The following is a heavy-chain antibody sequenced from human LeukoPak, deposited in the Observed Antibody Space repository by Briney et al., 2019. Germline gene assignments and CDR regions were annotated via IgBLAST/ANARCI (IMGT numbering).Heavy chain of an antibody. Sequence: SVKVSCKTSGYTFTNYGISWVRQAPGQGLEWMGRIIPILGIANYAQKFQGRVTITADKSTSTAYMELSSLRSEDTAVYYCAAGYYYDSSVDYWGQGTLVTVSS. CDR1: GYTFTNYG. V-gene: IGHV1-69*04. J-gene: IGHJ4*02. CDR2: IIPILGIA. CDR3: AAGYYYDSSVDY. D-gene: IGHD3-22*01.